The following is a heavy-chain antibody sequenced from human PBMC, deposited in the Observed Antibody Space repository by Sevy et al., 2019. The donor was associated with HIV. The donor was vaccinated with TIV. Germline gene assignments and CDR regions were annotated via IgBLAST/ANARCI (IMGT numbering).Heavy chain of an antibody. CDR1: KFTFSTSG. J-gene: IGHJ3*02. Sequence: GGSLRLSCAASKFTFSTSGMHWVRQAPGKGLEWVAFIRYDGTTKYYSDSVKGRFTISRDNSKNTLYLQMNSLRPDDTAVYYCAKLGSTTVTTSDAFDIWGQGTMVTVSS. V-gene: IGHV3-30*02. CDR2: IRYDGTTK. D-gene: IGHD4-17*01. CDR3: AKLGSTTVTTSDAFDI.